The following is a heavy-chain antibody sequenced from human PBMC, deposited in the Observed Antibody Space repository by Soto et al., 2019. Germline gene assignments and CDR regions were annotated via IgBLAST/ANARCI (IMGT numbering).Heavy chain of an antibody. Sequence: SVKVSFKASGGTFSSYAISWLRQAPGQGLEWMGGIIPIFGTANYAQKFQGRVTMTRDTSISTAYMELSRLRSDDTAVYYCARVKVGSSPSGFDYWGQGTLVTVSS. CDR3: ARVKVGSSPSGFDY. J-gene: IGHJ4*02. CDR2: IIPIFGTA. CDR1: GGTFSSYA. V-gene: IGHV1-69*05. D-gene: IGHD6-6*01.